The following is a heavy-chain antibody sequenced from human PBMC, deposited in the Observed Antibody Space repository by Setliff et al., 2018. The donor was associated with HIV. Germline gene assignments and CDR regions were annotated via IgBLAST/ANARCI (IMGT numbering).Heavy chain of an antibody. CDR3: ATRQAPRSCYMDV. CDR2: IRGTGGDT. CDR1: GFTFSNSL. Sequence: GGSMRLSCAASGFTFSNSLMTWVRQAPGKGLEWVSSIRGTGGDTYYSDSVKGRFTISRDNSKNTLYLQMDSLRAEDTAVYYCATRQAPRSCYMDVWGKGTTVTVSS. V-gene: IGHV3-23*01. D-gene: IGHD6-6*01. J-gene: IGHJ6*03.